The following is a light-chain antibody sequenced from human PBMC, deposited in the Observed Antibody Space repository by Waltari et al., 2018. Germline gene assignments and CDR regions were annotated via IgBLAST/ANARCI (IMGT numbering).Light chain of an antibody. CDR3: QQYYITPLS. J-gene: IGKJ4*01. CDR1: QSVLYSSDNRNY. CDR2: WAS. V-gene: IGKV4-1*01. Sequence: KSSQSVLYSSDNRNYLAWYQQKPGQPPNLLIYWASTRESGVPDRFSGSGSGTDFTLTISSLQAEDVAVYYCQQYYITPLSFGGGTKVEIK.